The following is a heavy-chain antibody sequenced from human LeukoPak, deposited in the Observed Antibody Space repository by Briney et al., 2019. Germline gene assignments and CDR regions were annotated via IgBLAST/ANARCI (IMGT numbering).Heavy chain of an antibody. CDR3: ARDYDILTEGDYYYYMDV. D-gene: IGHD3-9*01. V-gene: IGHV3-7*01. CDR1: GFTFSSYW. Sequence: GGTLRLSCAVSGFTFSSYWMSWVRHAPGKGLEWVANIKQDGSEKYYVDSVKGRLTISRDNAKNSLYLQVHSLRAEDTAVYYCARDYDILTEGDYYYYMDVWGKGTTVTVSS. CDR2: IKQDGSEK. J-gene: IGHJ6*03.